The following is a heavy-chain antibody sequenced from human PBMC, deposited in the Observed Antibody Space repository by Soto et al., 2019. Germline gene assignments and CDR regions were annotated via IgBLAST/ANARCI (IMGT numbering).Heavy chain of an antibody. Sequence: QVQLVESGGGVVQPGRSLRLSCAASGFTFSSYAMHWVRQAPGKGLEWVAVISYDGSNKYYADSVKGRFTISRDNSTNTLYLQMNSLRAEDTAVYYCARDTAMVPGYWGQGTLVTVSS. D-gene: IGHD5-18*01. J-gene: IGHJ4*02. CDR1: GFTFSSYA. CDR3: ARDTAMVPGY. CDR2: ISYDGSNK. V-gene: IGHV3-30-3*01.